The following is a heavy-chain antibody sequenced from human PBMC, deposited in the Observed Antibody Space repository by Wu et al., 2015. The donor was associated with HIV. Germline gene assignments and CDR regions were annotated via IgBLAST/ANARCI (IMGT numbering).Heavy chain of an antibody. Sequence: VQLVQSGGEVKKPGASVKVACKSSGYIFTDYAISWVRQAPGQGLEWMGGIIPIFGTANYAQKFQGRVTITADESTSTAYMELSSLRSEDTAVYYCARVATMVRGRVTTWGQGTLVTVSS. CDR2: IIPIFGTA. D-gene: IGHD3-10*01. CDR3: ARVATMVRGRVTT. J-gene: IGHJ4*02. CDR1: GYIFTDYA. V-gene: IGHV1-69*13.